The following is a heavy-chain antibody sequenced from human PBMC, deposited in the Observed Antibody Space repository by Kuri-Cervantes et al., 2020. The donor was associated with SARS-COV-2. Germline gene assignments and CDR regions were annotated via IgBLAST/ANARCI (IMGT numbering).Heavy chain of an antibody. J-gene: IGHJ5*02. V-gene: IGHV3-9*01. CDR3: AKTVVVVAAKAGGFDP. CDR1: GFTFDDYA. Sequence: SLKISCAASGFTFDDYAMHWVRQAPGKGLEWVSGISWNSGSIGYADSVKGRFTISRDNSKNTLYLQMNSLRAEDTAVYYCAKTVVVVAAKAGGFDPWGQGTLVTVSS. CDR2: ISWNSGSI. D-gene: IGHD2-15*01.